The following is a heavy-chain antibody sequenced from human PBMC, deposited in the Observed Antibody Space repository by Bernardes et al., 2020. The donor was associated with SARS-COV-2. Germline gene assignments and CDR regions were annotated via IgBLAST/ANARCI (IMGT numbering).Heavy chain of an antibody. CDR1: GFTFTSHA. V-gene: IGHV3-23*01. CDR2: ISGTGETI. J-gene: IGHJ4*02. D-gene: IGHD3-22*01. Sequence: GGSLRLSCVASGFTFTSHAITWVRQAPGKGLEWVSSISGTGETIYFADSVKGRFTISRDNSKNTVYLQMNSLRAEDTAVYYCAKGPGKRGGYRRDWGQGTLVTVSS. CDR3: AKGPGKRGGYRRD.